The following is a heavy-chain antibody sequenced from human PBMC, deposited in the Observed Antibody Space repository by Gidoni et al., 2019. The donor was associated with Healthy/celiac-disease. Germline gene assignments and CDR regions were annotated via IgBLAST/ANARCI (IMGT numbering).Heavy chain of an antibody. D-gene: IGHD6-19*01. J-gene: IGHJ2*01. CDR1: GGSIRSSSYY. CDR3: ARRGYSSGWYEGWYFDL. Sequence: QLQLQESGPGLVKPSETLSLTCTVSGGSIRSSSYYWGWIRQPPGKGLEWIGSIYYSGSTYYNPSLKSRVTISVDTSKNQFSLKLSSVTAADTAVYYCARRGYSSGWYEGWYFDLWGRGTLVTVSS. V-gene: IGHV4-39*01. CDR2: IYYSGST.